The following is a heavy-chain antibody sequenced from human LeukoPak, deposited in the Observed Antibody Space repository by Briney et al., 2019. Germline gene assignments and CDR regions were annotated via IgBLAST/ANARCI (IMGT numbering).Heavy chain of an antibody. J-gene: IGHJ4*02. V-gene: IGHV1-69*13. CDR2: IIPIFGTA. D-gene: IGHD4-23*01. Sequence: ASVKVSCKASGGTFSSYAISWVRQAPGQGLEWMGGIIPIFGTANYAQKFQGGVTITADESTSTAYMELSSLRSEDTAVYYCARRLRWKQYFDYWGQGTLVTVSS. CDR1: GGTFSSYA. CDR3: ARRLRWKQYFDY.